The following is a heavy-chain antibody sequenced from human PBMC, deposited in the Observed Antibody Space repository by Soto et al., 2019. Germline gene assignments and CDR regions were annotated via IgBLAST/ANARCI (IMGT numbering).Heavy chain of an antibody. CDR2: TYHSGNP. CDR3: ARDNITGLFDY. J-gene: IGHJ4*02. Sequence: SETLSLTCAVSGGSISAGGYTWAWIRQPPGKALEWIGHTYHSGNPYYNPSLKSRVIISVDRSKNQFSLKLTSVTAADTAVYYCARDNITGLFDYWGQGTLVTVSS. V-gene: IGHV4-30-2*01. D-gene: IGHD2-8*02. CDR1: GGSISAGGYT.